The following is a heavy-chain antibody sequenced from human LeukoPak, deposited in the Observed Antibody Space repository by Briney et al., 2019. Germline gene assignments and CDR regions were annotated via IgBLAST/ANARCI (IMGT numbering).Heavy chain of an antibody. V-gene: IGHV5-51*01. CDR2: IYPGDSDT. CDR3: PRPPEYCSGGSCYSYFDY. D-gene: IGHD2-15*01. CDR1: GYSFTSYW. J-gene: IGHJ4*02. Sequence: GESLKFSCKGSGYSFTSYWIGWVRQMPGKGLEWMGIIYPGDSDTRYSPSFQGQVTISADKSISTAYLQWSSLKASDTAMYYCPRPPEYCSGGSCYSYFDYWGQGTLVTVSS.